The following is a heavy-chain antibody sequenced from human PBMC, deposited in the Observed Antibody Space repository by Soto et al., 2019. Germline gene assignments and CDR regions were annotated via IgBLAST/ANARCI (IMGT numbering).Heavy chain of an antibody. D-gene: IGHD4-4*01. Sequence: QVQLQQWGAGLLKPSETLSLTCAVSGGSFSGNYWTWIRQPPGKGLEWIGEISQSGNTNYHPSLKSRVTISVDTSKNQCSLNMSSVTAADTADYYCARGHLPWGNSFYFDYWGQGSRVTVSS. CDR2: ISQSGNT. J-gene: IGHJ4*02. V-gene: IGHV4-34*02. CDR1: GGSFSGNY. CDR3: ARGHLPWGNSFYFDY.